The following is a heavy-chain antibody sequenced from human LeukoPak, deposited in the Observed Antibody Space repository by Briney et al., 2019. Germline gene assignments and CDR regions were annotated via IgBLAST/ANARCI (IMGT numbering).Heavy chain of an antibody. D-gene: IGHD3-22*01. Sequence: ASVKVSCKASGYTFTNYYMHWVRQAPGQGLEWMGVINPSGGSTSYAQNFRGRVTMTRDTSTSTAHMELSSLRPDDTAVYYCARGYYYDSSGYLDNWGQGTLVTVSS. CDR3: ARGYYYDSSGYLDN. CDR1: GYTFTNYY. V-gene: IGHV1-46*01. J-gene: IGHJ4*02. CDR2: INPSGGST.